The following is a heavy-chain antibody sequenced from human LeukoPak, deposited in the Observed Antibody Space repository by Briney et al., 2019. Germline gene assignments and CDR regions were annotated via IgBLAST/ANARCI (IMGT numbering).Heavy chain of an antibody. Sequence: GRSLRLSCAASGFTFDDYAMHWVRQAPGKGLEWVSGISWNSGSIGYADSVKGRFTISRDNSKNTLYLQMNSLRAEDTAVYYCARDNRWYFDYWGQGTLVTVSS. CDR3: ARDNRWYFDY. CDR1: GFTFDDYA. D-gene: IGHD2-15*01. V-gene: IGHV3-9*01. CDR2: ISWNSGSI. J-gene: IGHJ4*02.